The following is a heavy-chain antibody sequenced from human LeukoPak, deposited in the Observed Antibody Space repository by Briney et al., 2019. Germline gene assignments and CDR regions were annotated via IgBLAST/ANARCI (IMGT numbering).Heavy chain of an antibody. CDR2: ISGSGSST. V-gene: IGHV3-23*01. CDR3: AKDAAASVVGATYYYMDV. Sequence: PGGSLRLSCAASGFTFSSYSMNWVRQAPGKGLEWVSAISGSGSSTYYADSVKGRFTISRDNSKNTLYLQMNSLRAEDTAVYYCAKDAAASVVGATYYYMDVWGKGTTVTVSS. D-gene: IGHD1-26*01. J-gene: IGHJ6*03. CDR1: GFTFSSYS.